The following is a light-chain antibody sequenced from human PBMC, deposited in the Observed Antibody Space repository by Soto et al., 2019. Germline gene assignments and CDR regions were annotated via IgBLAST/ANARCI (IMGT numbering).Light chain of an antibody. Sequence: QSVLTQPASVSGSPGQSITISCTGTSSDVGGYHYASWYQQHPGKAPKLMIYEVSNRPSGVSNRFSGSKSGNTASLAISGLQAEDEADYYCSSYTSTIALEVFGGGTKLTVL. V-gene: IGLV2-14*01. J-gene: IGLJ2*01. CDR3: SSYTSTIALEV. CDR1: SSDVGGYHY. CDR2: EVS.